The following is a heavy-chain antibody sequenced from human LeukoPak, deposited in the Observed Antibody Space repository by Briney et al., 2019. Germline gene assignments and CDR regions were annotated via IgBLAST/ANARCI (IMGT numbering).Heavy chain of an antibody. CDR3: AREASSSWYALDY. CDR2: IKQDGSEK. J-gene: IGHJ4*02. V-gene: IGHV3-7*01. Sequence: PGGSLRLSCAASGFTFSSYWMSWVRQAPGKGLEWVANIKQDGSEKYYVDSVKGRFTISRDNAKNSLYLQMNSLRAEDTAVYYCAREASSSWYALDYWGQGTLVAVSS. CDR1: GFTFSSYW. D-gene: IGHD6-13*01.